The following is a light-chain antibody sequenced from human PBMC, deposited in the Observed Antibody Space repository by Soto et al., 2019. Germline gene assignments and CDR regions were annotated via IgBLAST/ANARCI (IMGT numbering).Light chain of an antibody. CDR2: GAS. CDR1: QSVGSN. V-gene: IGKV3-20*01. Sequence: EILLTQSPATLPVSPGERASLSCRASQSVGSNLAWFQQKPGQAPRLLIYGASSRATGIPDRFSGSGSGTDFTLTISRLEPEDFAVYYCQQYGSSPITFGQGTRLEI. CDR3: QQYGSSPIT. J-gene: IGKJ5*01.